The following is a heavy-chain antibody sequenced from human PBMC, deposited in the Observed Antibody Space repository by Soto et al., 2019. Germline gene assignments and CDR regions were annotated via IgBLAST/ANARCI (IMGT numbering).Heavy chain of an antibody. CDR1: GFTFSSYW. J-gene: IGHJ6*02. Sequence: EVQLVESGGGLVQPGGSLRLSCAASGFTFSSYWMHWVRQAPGKGLVWVSRVKTDGSTFYADSVRGRFTISRDNAKNTLYLQMNSLRDEDTAVYYCSRGIRNYYVTDVWGQGTTVSVSS. D-gene: IGHD5-18*01. CDR3: SRGIRNYYVTDV. CDR2: VKTDGST. V-gene: IGHV3-74*01.